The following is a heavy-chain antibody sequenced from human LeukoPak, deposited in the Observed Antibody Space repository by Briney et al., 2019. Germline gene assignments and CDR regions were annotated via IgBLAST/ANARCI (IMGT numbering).Heavy chain of an antibody. Sequence: SGTLSLTCTVSGGSISSHYWSWIRQPPGKGLEWIGYIYYSGSTNYNPSLKSRVTISVDTSKNQFSLKLSSVTAADTAVYYCARAVGVRGVISFDYWGQGTLVTVSS. D-gene: IGHD3-10*01. V-gene: IGHV4-59*11. CDR2: IYYSGST. CDR3: ARAVGVRGVISFDY. J-gene: IGHJ4*02. CDR1: GGSISSHY.